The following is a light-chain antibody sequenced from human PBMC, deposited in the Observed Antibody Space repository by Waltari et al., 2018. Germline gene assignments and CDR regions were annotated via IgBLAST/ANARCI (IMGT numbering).Light chain of an antibody. Sequence: ETVMTQSPASLSVSPGERATLSCRASPSVSSNLAWYQQKPGQAPRLLIYGASTRATGIPARFSASGSGREFTLTISSLQSEDFAVYYCLQYHDWPPYTFGQGTKVEI. J-gene: IGKJ2*01. CDR3: LQYHDWPPYT. CDR2: GAS. CDR1: PSVSSN. V-gene: IGKV3-15*01.